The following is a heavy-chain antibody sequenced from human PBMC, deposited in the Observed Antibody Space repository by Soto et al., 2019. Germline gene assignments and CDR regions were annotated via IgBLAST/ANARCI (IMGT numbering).Heavy chain of an antibody. V-gene: IGHV5-51*01. CDR1: VDSVSSHW. CDR3: ARPYDTGLLDAFDT. CDR2: IYPGDSDT. Sequence: GQAVKRSGKRCVDSVSSHWSGSVRQIPGKGLEWMGIIYPGDSDTTYSPSFQGRVTISVDKSISTAYLQWSSLKASDTAMYSCARPYDTGLLDAFDTWGQGTMFTVS. J-gene: IGHJ3*02. D-gene: IGHD3-22*01.